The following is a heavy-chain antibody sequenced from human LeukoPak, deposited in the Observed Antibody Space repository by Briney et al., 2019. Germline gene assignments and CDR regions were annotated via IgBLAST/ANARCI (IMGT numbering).Heavy chain of an antibody. CDR1: GFTFSSYA. CDR3: ARAFGGYSGARDFDY. Sequence: GRSLRLSCAASGFTFSSYAMHWVRQAPGKGLEWVAVISYDGSNKYYADSVKGRFTISRDNSKNTLYLQMNSLRAEDTAVYYCARAFGGYSGARDFDYWGQGTLVTVSS. D-gene: IGHD5-12*01. V-gene: IGHV3-30-3*01. CDR2: ISYDGSNK. J-gene: IGHJ4*02.